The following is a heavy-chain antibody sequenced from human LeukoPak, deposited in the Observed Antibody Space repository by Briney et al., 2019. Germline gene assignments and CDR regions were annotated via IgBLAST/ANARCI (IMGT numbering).Heavy chain of an antibody. D-gene: IGHD2-2*01. CDR3: AVPATPRYYYYGMDV. V-gene: IGHV1-2*02. Sequence: ASVKVSCKASGYTFTGYYMHWVRQAPGQGLEWMGWINPNSGGTNYAQKFQGRVTMTRDTSISTAYMELSRLRSDDTAVYYCAVPATPRYYYYGMDVWGQGTTVTVSS. CDR1: GYTFTGYY. CDR2: INPNSGGT. J-gene: IGHJ6*02.